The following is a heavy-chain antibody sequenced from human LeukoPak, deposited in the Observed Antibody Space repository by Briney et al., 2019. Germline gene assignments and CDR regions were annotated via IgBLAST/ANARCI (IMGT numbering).Heavy chain of an antibody. CDR1: GFTFSSYS. V-gene: IGHV3-23*01. CDR2: ISGSGGST. Sequence: GGSLRLSCAASGFTFSSYSMNWVRQAPGKGLEWVSGISGSGGSTYYADSVKGRFTISRDNSKNTLYLQMNSLRAEDTAVYYCAKISPGGTHFDYWGQGTLVTVSS. CDR3: AKISPGGTHFDY. J-gene: IGHJ4*02. D-gene: IGHD3-16*01.